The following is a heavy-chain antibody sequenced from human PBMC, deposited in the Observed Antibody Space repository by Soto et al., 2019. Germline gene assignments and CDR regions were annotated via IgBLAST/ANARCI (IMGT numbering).Heavy chain of an antibody. Sequence: SVKVSCKASGGTFSSYAISWVRQAPGQGLEWMGGIIPIFGTANYAQKFQGRVTITADGSTSTAYMELSSLRSEDTAVYYCARGAAGGSYYYYYGMDVWGQGTTVTVSS. CDR1: GGTFSSYA. CDR3: ARGAAGGSYYYYYGMDV. V-gene: IGHV1-69*13. D-gene: IGHD1-26*01. J-gene: IGHJ6*02. CDR2: IIPIFGTA.